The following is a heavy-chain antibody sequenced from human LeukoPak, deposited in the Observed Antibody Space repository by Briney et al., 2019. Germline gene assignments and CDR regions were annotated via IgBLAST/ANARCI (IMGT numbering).Heavy chain of an antibody. CDR2: INWNGGST. Sequence: PGGSLRLSCAASGFTFEDYGMSWVRQAPGKGLEWVSGINWNGGSTGYADSVKGRFTISRDNAKNSLYLQMNSLRAEDTAVYYCASQYCSSRTCYTDAFDIWGQGTMVTVSS. V-gene: IGHV3-20*04. D-gene: IGHD2-2*02. CDR1: GFTFEDYG. CDR3: ASQYCSSRTCYTDAFDI. J-gene: IGHJ3*02.